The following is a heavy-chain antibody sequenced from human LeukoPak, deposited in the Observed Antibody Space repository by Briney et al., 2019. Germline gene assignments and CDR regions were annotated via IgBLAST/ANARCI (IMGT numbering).Heavy chain of an antibody. CDR1: GHTFTSYG. CDR3: ARVGEGFPLDY. J-gene: IGHJ4*02. CDR2: ISAYNGNT. Sequence: ASVKVSCKASGHTFTSYGISWVRQAPGQGLEWMGWISAYNGNTNYAQKLQGRVTMTTDTSTSTAYTELRSLRSDDTAVYYCARVGEGFPLDYWGQGTLVTVSS. D-gene: IGHD3-16*01. V-gene: IGHV1-18*01.